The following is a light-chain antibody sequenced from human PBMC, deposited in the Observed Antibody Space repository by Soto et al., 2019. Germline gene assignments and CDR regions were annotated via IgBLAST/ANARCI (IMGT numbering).Light chain of an antibody. Sequence: DTVMTQSPATLSVSPGERATLSCRASQSVSSNLAWYQQKPGQAPRLLIYGASTRATGIPARFSGSGSGTEFTLTISSTQSEDFAVYYCQQYNNCPPYTFGQGTKLEIK. CDR2: GAS. CDR1: QSVSSN. V-gene: IGKV3-15*01. J-gene: IGKJ2*01. CDR3: QQYNNCPPYT.